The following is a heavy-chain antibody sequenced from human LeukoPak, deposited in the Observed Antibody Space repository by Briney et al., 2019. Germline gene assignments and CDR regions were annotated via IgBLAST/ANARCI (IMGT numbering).Heavy chain of an antibody. V-gene: IGHV4-39*01. Sequence: SETLSLTCTVSGGSVSSSSNYWDWVRQSPGKGLEWIGSIYYPRRTNYNPSLKSRVTISVDTSKNQFSLKLSSVTAADTAVYYCASPYYYVNSDDYYDFWGQGTLVTVSS. J-gene: IGHJ4*02. CDR1: GGSVSSSSNY. D-gene: IGHD3-22*01. CDR3: ASPYYYVNSDDYYDF. CDR2: IYYPRRT.